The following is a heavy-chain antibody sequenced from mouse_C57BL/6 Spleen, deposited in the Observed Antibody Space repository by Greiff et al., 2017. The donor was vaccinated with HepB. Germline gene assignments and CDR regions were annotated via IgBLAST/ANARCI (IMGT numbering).Heavy chain of an antibody. CDR1: GYTFTDYY. CDR3: ARVHSGTWFAY. V-gene: IGHV1-26*01. J-gene: IGHJ3*01. Sequence: EVQLQQSGPELVKPGASVKISCKASGYTFTDYYMNWVKQSHGKSLEWIGDINPNNGGTSYNQKFKGKATLTVDESSSTAYMELRSLTSEDSAVYYCARVHSGTWFAYWGQGTLVTVSA. CDR2: INPNNGGT. D-gene: IGHD4-1*01.